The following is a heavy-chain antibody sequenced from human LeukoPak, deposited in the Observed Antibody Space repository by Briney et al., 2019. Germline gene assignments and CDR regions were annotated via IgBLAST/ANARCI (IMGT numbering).Heavy chain of an antibody. CDR3: ARELRYDNSDSGAF. Sequence: PSETLSLTCTVSGASVSNYDWSWIRQPPGKGLEWIGYIYHSGSTYYNPSLKSRVTISVDTSKNQFSLKLTSVTAADTALYYCARELRYDNSDSGAFWGQGTVVTVSS. CDR2: IYHSGST. D-gene: IGHD3-22*01. V-gene: IGHV4-59*02. J-gene: IGHJ3*01. CDR1: GASVSNYD.